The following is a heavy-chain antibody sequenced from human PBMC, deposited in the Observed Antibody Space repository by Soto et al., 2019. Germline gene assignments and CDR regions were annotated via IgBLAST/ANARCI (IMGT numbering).Heavy chain of an antibody. D-gene: IGHD2-8*01. V-gene: IGHV3-48*01. J-gene: IGHJ4*02. CDR3: AREPYCTNGVCYTYVDY. CDR1: GFTFSSYS. Sequence: GGSLRLSCAASGFTFSSYSMNWVRQAPGKGLEWVSYISSSSSTIYYADSVKGRFTISRDNAKNSLYLQMNSLRAEDTAVYYCAREPYCTNGVCYTYVDYWGQGTLVTVSS. CDR2: ISSSSSTI.